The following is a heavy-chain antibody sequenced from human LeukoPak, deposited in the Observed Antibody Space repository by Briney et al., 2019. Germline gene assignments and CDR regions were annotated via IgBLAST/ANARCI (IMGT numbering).Heavy chain of an antibody. J-gene: IGHJ4*02. CDR1: GGSISSGDYY. CDR3: ARDHVIRGVD. V-gene: IGHV4-30-4*01. Sequence: SETLSLTCTVSGGSISSGDYYWSWIRQPPGKGLEWIGFMYYSGSTYYNPSLKSRATISVDTSKNQFSLKLSSVTAADTAVYYCARDHVIRGVDWGQGTLVTVSS. D-gene: IGHD3-10*01. CDR2: MYYSGST.